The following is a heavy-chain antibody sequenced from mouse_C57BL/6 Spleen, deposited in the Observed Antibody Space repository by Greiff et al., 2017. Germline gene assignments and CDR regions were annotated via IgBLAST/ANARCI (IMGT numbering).Heavy chain of an antibody. D-gene: IGHD1-1*01. CDR1: GYTFTDYE. V-gene: IGHV1-15*01. CDR3: TITTVVALDY. Sequence: QVQLQQSGAELVRPGASVTLSCKASGYTFTDYEMHWVKQTPVHGLEWIGAIDPETGGTAYNQKFKGKAILTADKSSSTAYMELRSLTSEDSAVYYYTITTVVALDYWGQGTTLTVSS. J-gene: IGHJ2*01. CDR2: IDPETGGT.